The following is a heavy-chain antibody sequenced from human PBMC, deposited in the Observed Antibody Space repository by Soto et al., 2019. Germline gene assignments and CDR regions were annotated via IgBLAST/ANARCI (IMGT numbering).Heavy chain of an antibody. V-gene: IGHV4-31*03. CDR2: IYYSGST. CDR3: ARALVATAVDY. D-gene: IGHD5-12*01. CDR1: GGSISSGAYY. Sequence: SETLSLTCTVSGGSISSGAYYWNWIRQHPGKGLEWIGYIYYSGSTYYNPSLKSRVTISVDTSKNQFSLKLTSVTAADTAVYYCARALVATAVDYWGQGTLVTVSS. J-gene: IGHJ4*02.